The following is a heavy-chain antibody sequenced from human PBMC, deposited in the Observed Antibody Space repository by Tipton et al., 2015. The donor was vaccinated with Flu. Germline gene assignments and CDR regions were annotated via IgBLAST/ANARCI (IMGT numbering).Heavy chain of an antibody. CDR2: IYPGDSDT. D-gene: IGHD5-12*01. Sequence: QLVQSGAEVKKPGEPLKISCKGSGYSFSDYWIAWVRQLPGKCLGWMGIIYPGDSDTRYRPSFQGQVTFSADTSTSTTYLHWTSLKAADTAMYFCARKAGGYDKWGQGTLVSVSS. J-gene: IGHJ4*02. V-gene: IGHV5-51*03. CDR1: GYSFSDYW. CDR3: ARKAGGYDK.